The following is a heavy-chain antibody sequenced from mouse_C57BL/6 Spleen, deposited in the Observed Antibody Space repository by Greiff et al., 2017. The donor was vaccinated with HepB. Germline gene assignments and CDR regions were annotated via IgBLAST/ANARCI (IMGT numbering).Heavy chain of an antibody. J-gene: IGHJ1*03. Sequence: VQLQQSGAELARPGASVKLSCKASGYTFTSYGISWVKQRTGKGLEWIGEIYPRSGNTYYNEKFKGKATLTAEKSSSTEYMELRSLTSEDSAVYFCARERLYYGSSYWYFDVWGTGTTVTVSS. D-gene: IGHD1-1*01. CDR1: GYTFTSYG. V-gene: IGHV1-81*01. CDR2: IYPRSGNT. CDR3: ARERLYYGSSYWYFDV.